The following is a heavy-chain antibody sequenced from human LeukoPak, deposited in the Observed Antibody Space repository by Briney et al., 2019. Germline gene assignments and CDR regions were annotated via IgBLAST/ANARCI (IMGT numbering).Heavy chain of an antibody. J-gene: IGHJ6*02. Sequence: GGSLSLSCSASGFTFSSYAMSWVRQAPGKGLEGVSAISGSGGRTYYADSVKGRFTISRDNSKNTPYLQMNSLRAEDTAVYYCAKHVPAAIRDGMDVWGQGTTVTVSS. V-gene: IGHV3-23*01. CDR1: GFTFSSYA. CDR3: AKHVPAAIRDGMDV. CDR2: ISGSGGRT. D-gene: IGHD2-2*01.